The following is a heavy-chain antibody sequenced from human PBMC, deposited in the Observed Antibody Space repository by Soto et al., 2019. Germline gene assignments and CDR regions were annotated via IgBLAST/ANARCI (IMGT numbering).Heavy chain of an antibody. V-gene: IGHV3-23*01. J-gene: IGHJ6*02. CDR1: GFSFSLYA. CDR3: AKGTSRIHYGMDV. CDR2: IGGSGGST. Sequence: GGSLRLSCAASGFSFSLYAMTWVRQAPGKGLEWVSSIGGSGGSTYYAESFRGRFTISRDNSKKTVYVQMNSPRADDTAVYYCAKGTSRIHYGMDVWGQGTTVTVSS.